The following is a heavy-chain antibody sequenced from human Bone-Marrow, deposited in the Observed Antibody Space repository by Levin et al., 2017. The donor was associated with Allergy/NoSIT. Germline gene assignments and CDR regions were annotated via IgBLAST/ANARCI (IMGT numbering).Heavy chain of an antibody. J-gene: IGHJ5*02. Sequence: ASVKVSCRTSGYTFTDYYIHWVRQAPGQGLEWMGWINPERGVTSYAQNFQGRVTVTRDTSSTTTYMELSRLRSDDTALYYCARGRMITFRGVITGGLDPWGQGTLVTVSS. V-gene: IGHV1-2*02. CDR2: INPERGVT. CDR3: ARGRMITFRGVITGGLDP. CDR1: GYTFTDYY. D-gene: IGHD3-16*02.